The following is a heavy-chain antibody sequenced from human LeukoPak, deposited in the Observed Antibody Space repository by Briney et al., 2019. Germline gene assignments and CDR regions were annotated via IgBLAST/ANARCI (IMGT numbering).Heavy chain of an antibody. CDR2: ISSSSSYI. V-gene: IGHV3-21*01. CDR3: ARDRTYGGNSGFDY. J-gene: IGHJ4*02. Sequence: PGGSLRLSCAASGFTFSSYSTNWVRQAPGRGLEWVSSISSSSSYIYYADSVKGRFTISRDNAKNSLYLQMNSLRAEDTAVYYCARDRTYGGNSGFDYWGQGTLVTVSS. CDR1: GFTFSSYS. D-gene: IGHD4-23*01.